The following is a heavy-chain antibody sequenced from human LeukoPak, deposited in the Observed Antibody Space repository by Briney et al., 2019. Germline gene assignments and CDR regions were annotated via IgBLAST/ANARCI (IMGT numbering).Heavy chain of an antibody. CDR2: INPNSAGT. J-gene: IGHJ4*02. V-gene: IGHV1-2*02. CDR1: GYTFTGYY. Sequence: ASVKVSCKASGYTFTGYYMHWVRQAPGQGLEWMGWINPNSAGTNYAQKFQGRVTMTRDTSISTAYMELSRLRSDDTAVYYCAREGRGVPGAIAAVKGFDYWGQGTLVTVSS. CDR3: AREGRGVPGAIAAVKGFDY. D-gene: IGHD6-13*01.